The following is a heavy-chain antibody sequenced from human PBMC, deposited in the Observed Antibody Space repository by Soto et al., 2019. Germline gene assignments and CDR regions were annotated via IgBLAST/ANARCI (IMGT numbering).Heavy chain of an antibody. CDR3: ARAWSYYDFWSGYYPPDY. Sequence: ASVKVSCKASGYTFTSYGISWVRQAPEQGLEWMGWISAYNGNTNYAQKLQGRVTMTTDTSTSTAYMELRSLRSDDTAVYYCARAWSYYDFWSGYYPPDYWGQGTLVTVSS. V-gene: IGHV1-18*01. J-gene: IGHJ4*02. D-gene: IGHD3-3*01. CDR1: GYTFTSYG. CDR2: ISAYNGNT.